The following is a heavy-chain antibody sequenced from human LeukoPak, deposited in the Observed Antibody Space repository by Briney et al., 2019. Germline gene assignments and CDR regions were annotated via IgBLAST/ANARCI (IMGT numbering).Heavy chain of an antibody. J-gene: IGHJ4*02. CDR1: GFTFSDYA. Sequence: GGSLRLSCAASGFTFSDYAMSWVRQAPGKGLEWVANIKQDGSEKYYVDSVKGRFTVSRDNAENSLYLQMSSLRAEDTAVYYCARLTQLARGRYWGQGTLVTVSS. CDR3: ARLTQLARGRY. V-gene: IGHV3-7*03. D-gene: IGHD6-6*01. CDR2: IKQDGSEK.